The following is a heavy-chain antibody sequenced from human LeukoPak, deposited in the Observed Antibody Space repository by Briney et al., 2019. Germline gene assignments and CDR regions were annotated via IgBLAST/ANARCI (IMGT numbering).Heavy chain of an antibody. CDR1: GYIFSTYG. Sequence: ASVKVSCEASGYIFSTYGISWLRQAPGQGLEWMGCISGYNGNTNYAQKLQGRVTMTTDTSTSTAYMELRSLRSDDTAVYYCARRRSEEFDFDCWGQGTLVTVSS. CDR3: ARRRSEEFDFDC. V-gene: IGHV1-18*01. CDR2: ISGYNGNT. D-gene: IGHD6-19*01. J-gene: IGHJ4*02.